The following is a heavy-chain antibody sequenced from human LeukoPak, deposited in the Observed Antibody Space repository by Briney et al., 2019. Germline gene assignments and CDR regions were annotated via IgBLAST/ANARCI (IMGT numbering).Heavy chain of an antibody. V-gene: IGHV3-43*02. CDR3: AKAAPWGKYSSSSGYFDY. J-gene: IGHJ4*02. CDR1: GFTFDDYA. Sequence: PGGSLRLSCAASGFTFDDYAMHWVRQAPGKGLEWVSLISGDGGSTYYADSVKGRFTISRDNSKNSLYLQMNSLRTEDTALYYCAKAAPWGKYSSSSGYFDYWGQGTLVTVSS. CDR2: ISGDGGST. D-gene: IGHD6-6*01.